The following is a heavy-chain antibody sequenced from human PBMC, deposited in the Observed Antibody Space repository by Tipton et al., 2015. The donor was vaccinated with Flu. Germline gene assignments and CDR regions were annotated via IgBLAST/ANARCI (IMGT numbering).Heavy chain of an antibody. J-gene: IGHJ4*02. D-gene: IGHD3-10*01. V-gene: IGHV4-4*07. Sequence: TPSLTCTVSGDSMSSFYWTWIRQPAGKGLEWIGRMSASGSSKYKPSLKSRVTMSVDTSKNQFSLRLTSVTSADTAVHYCARGSGSGTDVTFYFWGQGTLVTVSS. CDR3: ARGSGSGTDVTFYF. CDR2: MSASGSS. CDR1: GDSMSSFY.